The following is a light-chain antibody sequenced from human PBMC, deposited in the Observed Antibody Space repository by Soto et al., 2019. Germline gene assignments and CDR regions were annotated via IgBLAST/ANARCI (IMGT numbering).Light chain of an antibody. V-gene: IGKV1-39*01. J-gene: IGKJ1*01. CDR2: AAS. CDR1: QSISNY. Sequence: DIQMTQSPSSLSASVGNRVTITCRASQSISNYLNWYQQKPGKAPKLLIYAASSLQSGVPSRFSGSGSGTDFILTISSLQPEDFATYYCQQSYSTPQTFGQGTKVDIK. CDR3: QQSYSTPQT.